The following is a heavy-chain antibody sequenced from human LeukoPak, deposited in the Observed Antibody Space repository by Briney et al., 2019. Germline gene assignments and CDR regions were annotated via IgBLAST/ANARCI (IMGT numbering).Heavy chain of an antibody. CDR2: INPNSGAT. D-gene: IGHD2-21*02. Sequence: ASVKVSCKASGYTFIGYYIHWVRQAPGQGLEWMGWINPNSGATDYAQKFQGRVTMTRDTSISTTYMELSKLNSDGTAVYYCARSRVTTIPNFDYWGQGTLVTASS. CDR3: ARSRVTTIPNFDY. V-gene: IGHV1-2*02. J-gene: IGHJ4*02. CDR1: GYTFIGYY.